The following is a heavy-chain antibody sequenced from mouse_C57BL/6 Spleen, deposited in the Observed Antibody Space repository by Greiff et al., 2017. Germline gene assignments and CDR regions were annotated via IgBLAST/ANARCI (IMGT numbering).Heavy chain of an antibody. J-gene: IGHJ2*01. V-gene: IGHV3-6*01. CDR1: GYSITSGYY. CDR2: ISYDGSN. Sequence: EVQLQESGPGLVKPSQSLSLTCSVTGYSITSGYYWNWIRQFPGNKLEWIGYISYDGSNNYNPSLKNRISITRDTSKNQFFLKLTSVTTEDTATYYCARGGLLPFDYWGQGTTLTVSS. CDR3: ARGGLLPFDY. D-gene: IGHD2-3*01.